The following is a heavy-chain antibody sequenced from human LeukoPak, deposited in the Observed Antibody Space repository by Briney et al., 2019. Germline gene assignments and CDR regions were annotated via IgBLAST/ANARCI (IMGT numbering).Heavy chain of an antibody. J-gene: IGHJ5*02. CDR3: AHSSGGYHGLGSMFDP. CDR2: IYWNDHK. V-gene: IGHV2-5*01. Sequence: SGPTLVNPTQTLTLTCNFSGFSLSTSGVGVGWIRQPPGKAPEWLALIYWNDHKLYSPSLRTRLSITKDTSKNQVVLSMTNMDPVDTATYYCAHSSGGYHGLGSMFDPWGQGTLVAVSS. D-gene: IGHD3-10*01. CDR1: GFSLSTSGVG.